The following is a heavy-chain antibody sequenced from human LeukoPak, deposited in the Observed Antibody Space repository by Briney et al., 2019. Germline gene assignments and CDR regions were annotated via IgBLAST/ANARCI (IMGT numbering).Heavy chain of an antibody. V-gene: IGHV4-39*02. CDR3: ARSSGTGTFSY. CDR1: GDSISRSTYY. D-gene: IGHD6-25*01. CDR2: VYYGRSP. J-gene: IGHJ4*02. Sequence: PSETLSLTCTVSGDSISRSTYYWAWIRQPPGKGLEWIGSVYYGRSPYFNPSLESRATISVDTSKNHFSLKMSSVTAADTAVYYCARSSGTGTFSYWGQRTLVTVSS.